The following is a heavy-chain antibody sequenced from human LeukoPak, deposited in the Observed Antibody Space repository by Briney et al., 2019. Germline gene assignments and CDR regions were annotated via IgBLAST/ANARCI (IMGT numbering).Heavy chain of an antibody. D-gene: IGHD2-2*01. CDR1: GFTFDDYA. CDR3: AREIRYCSSTSCYYFDY. CDR2: ISWSSGSI. V-gene: IGHV3-9*03. J-gene: IGHJ4*02. Sequence: GRSLRLSCAASGFTFDDYAMHWVRQAPGKGLEWVSGISWSSGSIGYADSVKGRFTIPRDNAKNSLYLQMNSLRAEDMALYYCAREIRYCSSTSCYYFDYWGQGTLVTVSS.